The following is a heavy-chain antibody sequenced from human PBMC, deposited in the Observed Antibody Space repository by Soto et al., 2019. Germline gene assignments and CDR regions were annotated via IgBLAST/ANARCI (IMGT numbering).Heavy chain of an antibody. J-gene: IGHJ6*02. D-gene: IGHD2-15*01. CDR3: ARSGGEYINYYYYGMDV. Sequence: ASVKVSWNASGGTFSSYAISWVRQAPGQGLEWMGGIIPIFGTANYAQKFQGRVTITADESTSTAYMELSSLRSEDTAVYYCARSGGEYINYYYYGMDVWGQGTTVTVSS. CDR2: IIPIFGTA. V-gene: IGHV1-69*13. CDR1: GGTFSSYA.